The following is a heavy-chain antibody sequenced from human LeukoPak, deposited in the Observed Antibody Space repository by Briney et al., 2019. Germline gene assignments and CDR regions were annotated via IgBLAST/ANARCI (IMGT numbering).Heavy chain of an antibody. CDR3: ARGRRKGVAVIAIQPTGAPIDY. CDR2: INHSGSP. Sequence: KPSETLSLTCAVYGGSFSGYYWSWIRQPPGKGLEWIGEINHSGSPNYNPSLKSRVTISVDTSKNQFSLKLGSVTAADTAVYYCARGRRKGVAVIAIQPTGAPIDYWGQGTLVTVSS. CDR1: GGSFSGYY. D-gene: IGHD2-21*01. V-gene: IGHV4-34*01. J-gene: IGHJ4*02.